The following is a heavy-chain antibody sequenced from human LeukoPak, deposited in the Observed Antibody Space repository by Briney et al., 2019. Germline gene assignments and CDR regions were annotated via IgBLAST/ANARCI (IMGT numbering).Heavy chain of an antibody. J-gene: IGHJ4*02. CDR3: ARSTAGYFDY. V-gene: IGHV4-59*01. D-gene: IGHD6-13*01. CDR1: GGSISSYY. Sequence: TSETLSLTCTVSGGSISSYYWSWIRQPPGKGLEWIGYIYYSGSTNYNPSLKSRVTISVDTSKNQFSLKLSSVTAADTAVYYCARSTAGYFDYWGQGTLVTVSS. CDR2: IYYSGST.